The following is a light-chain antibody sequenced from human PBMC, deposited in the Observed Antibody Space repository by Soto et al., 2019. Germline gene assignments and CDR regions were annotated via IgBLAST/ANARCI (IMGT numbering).Light chain of an antibody. J-gene: IGKJ4*01. CDR1: QTISSW. V-gene: IGKV1-27*01. Sequence: IPLTQSPSTLSGSVGDRVTITCRASQTISSWLAWYQQKPGKVPKLLIYAASTLQSGVPSRFSGSGSGTDFTLTISSLQPEDVATYYCQKYNSAPRTFGGGTKVDIK. CDR2: AAS. CDR3: QKYNSAPRT.